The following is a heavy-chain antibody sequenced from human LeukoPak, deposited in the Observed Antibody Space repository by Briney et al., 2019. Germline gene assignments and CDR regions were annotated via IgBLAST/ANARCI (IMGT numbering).Heavy chain of an antibody. CDR3: ARMPYGYGLDI. V-gene: IGHV4-34*01. D-gene: IGHD5-18*01. Sequence: SETLSLTCAVYGGTFSGYYWSWIRQPPGKGLEWIGEINHSGSTNYNPSLKSRVTISVDTSKNQFSLKLSSVTAADTAVYYCARMPYGYGLDIWGQGTMVTVSS. CDR2: INHSGST. J-gene: IGHJ3*02. CDR1: GGTFSGYY.